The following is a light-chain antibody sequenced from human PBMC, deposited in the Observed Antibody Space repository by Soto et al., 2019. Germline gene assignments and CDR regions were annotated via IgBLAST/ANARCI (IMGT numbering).Light chain of an antibody. Sequence: IVLTQSPATLSLSPGERATLSCRASQSVSRDLAWYQQKPGQAPRLLIYDASNSATGIPARFSGSGSGTDFTLTISRLEPEDFAVYYCQQRSNWPPRVTFGGGTKVEIK. V-gene: IGKV3-11*01. CDR1: QSVSRD. CDR3: QQRSNWPPRVT. J-gene: IGKJ4*01. CDR2: DAS.